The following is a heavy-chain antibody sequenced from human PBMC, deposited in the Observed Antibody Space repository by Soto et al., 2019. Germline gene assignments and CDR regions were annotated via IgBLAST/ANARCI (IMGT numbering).Heavy chain of an antibody. CDR3: AHIVVAGLGYYFDY. J-gene: IGHJ4*02. CDR2: IYWDDDQ. CDR1: GFSLSSTRMA. V-gene: IGHV2-5*02. Sequence: QSTLKESGPTLVKPTQTLTLTCTFSGFSLSSTRMAVGWIRQPPGKALEWLALIYWDDDQRYSPFLKSRLTITKDTSKNQVVLTMSNMDPVDTARYYCAHIVVAGLGYYFDYWGQGTLVTVSS. D-gene: IGHD6-19*01.